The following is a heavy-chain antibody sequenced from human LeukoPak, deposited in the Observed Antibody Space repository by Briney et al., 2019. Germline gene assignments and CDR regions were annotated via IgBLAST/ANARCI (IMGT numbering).Heavy chain of an antibody. CDR2: INPNSGGT. D-gene: IGHD6-13*01. J-gene: IGHJ5*02. Sequence: ASVTVSCKASGYTFTGYYMHWVRQAPGQGLEWMGWINPNSGGTNYAQKFQGRVTMTRDTSISTAYMELSRLRSDDTAVYYCARARPIAAAGTGWFDPWGQGTLVTVSS. V-gene: IGHV1-2*02. CDR3: ARARPIAAAGTGWFDP. CDR1: GYTFTGYY.